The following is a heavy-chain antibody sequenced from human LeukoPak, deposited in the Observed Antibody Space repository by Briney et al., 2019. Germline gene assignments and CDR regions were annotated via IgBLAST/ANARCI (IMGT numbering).Heavy chain of an antibody. CDR1: GGSISSSSYY. J-gene: IGHJ6*03. CDR3: ASGLNSGSGYYYYYYYYMDV. V-gene: IGHV4-39*07. D-gene: IGHD3-22*01. Sequence: SETLSLTCTVSGGSISSSSYYWGWIRQPPGKGLEWIGSIYYSGSTYYNPSLKSRVTISVDTSKNQFSLKLSSVTAADTAVYHCASGLNSGSGYYYYYYYYMDVWGKGTTVTVSS. CDR2: IYYSGST.